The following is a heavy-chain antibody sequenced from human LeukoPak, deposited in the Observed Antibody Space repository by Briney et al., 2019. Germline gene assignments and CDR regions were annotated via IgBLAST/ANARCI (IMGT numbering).Heavy chain of an antibody. V-gene: IGHV4-59*01. D-gene: IGHD2-15*01. J-gene: IGHJ3*02. CDR1: AGSISSYY. CDR2: IYYSGNT. Sequence: SETLSLTCTVSAGSISSYYWSWIRQPPGKGLEWIGYIYYSGNTNYNPSLKSRVTISVDTSKNQFSLRLSSVTAADTAVYYCARSYCGGGGCGAFDIWGQGTMVTVSS. CDR3: ARSYCGGGGCGAFDI.